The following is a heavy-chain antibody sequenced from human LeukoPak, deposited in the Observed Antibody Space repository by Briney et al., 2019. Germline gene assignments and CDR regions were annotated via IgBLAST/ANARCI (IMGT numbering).Heavy chain of an antibody. D-gene: IGHD5-18*01. CDR3: ASGTAMVDFDY. CDR2: IYTSGST. V-gene: IGHV4-61*02. Sequence: SETLSLTCTVSGGSISSGSYYWSWIRQPAGKGLEWIGRIYTSGSTNYNPSLKSRVTISVDTSKNQFSLKLSSVTAADTAVYYCASGTAMVDFDYWGQGTLVTVSS. J-gene: IGHJ4*02. CDR1: GGSISSGSYY.